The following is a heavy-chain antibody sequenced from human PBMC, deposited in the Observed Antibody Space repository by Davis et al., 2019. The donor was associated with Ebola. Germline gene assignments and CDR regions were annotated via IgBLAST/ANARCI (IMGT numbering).Heavy chain of an antibody. D-gene: IGHD2-2*02. CDR2: IYYSGST. CDR1: GGSISSGDYY. Sequence: SETLSLTCTVSGGSISSGDYYWSWIRQPPGKGLEWIGYIYYSGSTYYNPSLKSRVTISVDKSKNQFSLKLSSVTAADTAVYYCARGVYQLLYRPPSVDIYYYYYMDVWGKGTTVTVSS. V-gene: IGHV4-30-4*01. J-gene: IGHJ6*03. CDR3: ARGVYQLLYRPPSVDIYYYYYMDV.